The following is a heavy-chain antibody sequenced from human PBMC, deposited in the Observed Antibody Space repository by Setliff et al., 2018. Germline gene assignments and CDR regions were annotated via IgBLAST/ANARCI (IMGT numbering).Heavy chain of an antibody. CDR2: VDPEDGHT. J-gene: IGHJ4*02. D-gene: IGHD3-10*01. CDR3: TTGLRHGVPYFDL. V-gene: IGHV1-69-2*01. Sequence: VKVSFQASGYTFTDYYMHWVQQAPGKGLEWMGRVDPEDGHTKYAEKFQGRITISADMSLDIAHMELGSLTSEDTAVYYCTTGLRHGVPYFDLWGQGTLVTVSS. CDR1: GYTFTDYY.